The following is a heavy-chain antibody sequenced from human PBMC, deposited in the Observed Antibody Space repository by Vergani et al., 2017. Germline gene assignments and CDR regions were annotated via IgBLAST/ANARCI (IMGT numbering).Heavy chain of an antibody. J-gene: IGHJ5*02. D-gene: IGHD4-11*01. Sequence: QVQLVQSGAEVKKPGSSVKVSCKASGGTFSSYAISWVRQAPGQGLEWMGGIIPIFGTANYAQKFQGSVTVTADESTSTDYMELSSLRSDDTAVYYCAISYSNYDYWFDPWGQGTLVTVSS. CDR2: IIPIFGTA. V-gene: IGHV1-69*01. CDR3: AISYSNYDYWFDP. CDR1: GGTFSSYA.